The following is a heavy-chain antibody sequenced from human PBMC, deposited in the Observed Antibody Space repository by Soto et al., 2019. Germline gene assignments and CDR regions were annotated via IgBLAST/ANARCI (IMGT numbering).Heavy chain of an antibody. V-gene: IGHV3-23*01. J-gene: IGHJ3*02. CDR3: ARDRAVYYGICLDAFDI. D-gene: IGHD3-9*01. CDR2: LSSRGFST. Sequence: EVQLLESGGDLVQPGGSLRLSCAASGFPFTDYALTWVRQVPGKGLEWFSSLSSRGFSTHYAESVKGRFTISRDNIKNTVYLQMNSLRAEDTAVYYCARDRAVYYGICLDAFDIWGQGTLVTVSS. CDR1: GFPFTDYA.